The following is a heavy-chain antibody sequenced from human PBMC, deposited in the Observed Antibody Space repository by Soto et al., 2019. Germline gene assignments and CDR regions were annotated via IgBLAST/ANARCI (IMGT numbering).Heavy chain of an antibody. Sequence: SETLSLTCTVSGGSISSSNYYWGWIRQPPGKGVEWIGHIYYSGTTYYNPSLKSRVTISADTSKNQFSLKVSSVTAADTAVYYCARVGGYESFDYWGQGTLVTVSS. D-gene: IGHD5-12*01. V-gene: IGHV4-39*01. CDR3: ARVGGYESFDY. CDR2: IYYSGTT. J-gene: IGHJ4*02. CDR1: GGSISSSNYY.